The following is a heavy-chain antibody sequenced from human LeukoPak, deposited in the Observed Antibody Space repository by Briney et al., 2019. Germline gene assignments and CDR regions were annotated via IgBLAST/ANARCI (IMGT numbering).Heavy chain of an antibody. CDR1: GGSISSYY. CDR3: ARCSSSWYGSNYYYYYMDV. D-gene: IGHD6-13*01. V-gene: IGHV4-59*01. J-gene: IGHJ6*03. CDR2: IYYSGST. Sequence: SETLSLTCTVSGGSISSYYWSWIRQPPGKGLEWIGYIYYSGSTNYNPSLKSRVTISVDTSKNQFSLKLSSVTAADTAVYYCARCSSSWYGSNYYYYYMDVWGKGTTVTVSS.